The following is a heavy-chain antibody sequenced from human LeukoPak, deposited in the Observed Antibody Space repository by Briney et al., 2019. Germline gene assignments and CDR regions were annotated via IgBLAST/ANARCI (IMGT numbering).Heavy chain of an antibody. V-gene: IGHV4-59*01. CDR2: IYYSGIT. D-gene: IGHD3-10*01. CDR1: GNSISSDY. CDR3: ARDGYYYGSGSYSALVRRQVNWFDP. J-gene: IGHJ5*02. Sequence: PSETLSLTCTVSGNSISSDYWSWIRQPPGKGLEWIGYIYYSGITNYNPSLKSRVTISADTSKNQFSLRLSSVTAADTAVYYCARDGYYYGSGSYSALVRRQVNWFDPWGQGTLVTVSS.